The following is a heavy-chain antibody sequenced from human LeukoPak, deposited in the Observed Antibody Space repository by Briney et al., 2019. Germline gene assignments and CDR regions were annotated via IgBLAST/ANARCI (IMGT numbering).Heavy chain of an antibody. D-gene: IGHD4-17*01. CDR3: ARVLTTVTKFHLGY. J-gene: IGHJ4*02. CDR2: INPNSGGT. Sequence: GASVKVSCKASGYTFTGYYMHWVRQAPGQGLEWMGWINPNSGGTNYAQKFQGRVTMTRDTSVSTAYMELSRLRSDDTAVYYCARVLTTVTKFHLGYWGQGTLVTVSS. CDR1: GYTFTGYY. V-gene: IGHV1-2*02.